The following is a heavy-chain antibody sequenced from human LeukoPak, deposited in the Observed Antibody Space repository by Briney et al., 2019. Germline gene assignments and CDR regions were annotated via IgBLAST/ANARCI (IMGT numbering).Heavy chain of an antibody. J-gene: IGHJ5*02. CDR3: AKIPYGGKFEP. D-gene: IGHD4-23*01. CDR1: GGSISTFY. CDR2: IYTSGGT. V-gene: IGHV4-4*09. Sequence: SETLSLTCTVSGGSISTFYWSWIRQPPGKGLEWIGYIYTSGGTNYNPPLKSRVTISVDTSKNQFSLKWRSVSAADTAVYYCAKIPYGGKFEPWGQGTRVTVSS.